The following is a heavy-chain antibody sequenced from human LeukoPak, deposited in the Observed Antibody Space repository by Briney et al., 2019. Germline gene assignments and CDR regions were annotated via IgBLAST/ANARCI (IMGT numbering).Heavy chain of an antibody. J-gene: IGHJ4*02. CDR3: ARSDYDIFDY. CDR2: IYYSGST. CDR1: GGSISSYC. V-gene: IGHV4-59*01. Sequence: SETLSLTCTVSGGSISSYCWSWIRQPPGKGLEWIGYIYYSGSTNYNPSLKSRVTISVDTSKNQFSLKLSSVTAADPAVYYCARSDYDIFDYWGQGTLVTVSS. D-gene: IGHD3-9*01.